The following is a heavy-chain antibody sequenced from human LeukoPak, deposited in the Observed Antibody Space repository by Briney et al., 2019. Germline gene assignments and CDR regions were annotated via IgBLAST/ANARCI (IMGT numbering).Heavy chain of an antibody. V-gene: IGHV4-38-2*02. Sequence: SETLSLTCTVSGYSISSGYYWGWIRQHPGKGLAWIGSIYHSGSTYYNPPLTSRVTISVDTSKNQFSLQLSSVTAADTAVYYCARRGVTARSWIDAGGQGTLVTVSS. CDR1: GYSISSGYY. J-gene: IGHJ5*02. D-gene: IGHD3-3*01. CDR3: ARRGVTARSWIDA. CDR2: IYHSGST.